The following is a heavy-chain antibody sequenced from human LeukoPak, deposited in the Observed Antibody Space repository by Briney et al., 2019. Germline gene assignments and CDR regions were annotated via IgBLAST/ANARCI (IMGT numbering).Heavy chain of an antibody. CDR2: IKSKTDGGTT. D-gene: IGHD3-9*01. Sequence: GGSLRLSCAASGFTFNNAWMSWVRQAPGKGLEWVGRIKSKTDGGTTDYAAPVKGRFTISRDDSKNTLYLQMNSLRAEDTAVYYCARDLRYSYFDYWGQGTLVTVSS. J-gene: IGHJ4*02. CDR3: ARDLRYSYFDY. V-gene: IGHV3-15*01. CDR1: GFTFNNAW.